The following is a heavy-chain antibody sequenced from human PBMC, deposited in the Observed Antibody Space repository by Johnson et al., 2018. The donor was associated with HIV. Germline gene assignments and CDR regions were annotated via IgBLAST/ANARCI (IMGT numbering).Heavy chain of an antibody. CDR1: GFTFSSYA. CDR3: ARDALQQLVPRCAFNL. Sequence: QVQLVESGGGVVQPGRSLRLSCAASGFTFSSYAMHWVRQTPGKGLEWVAVISYDGNNKYYADSVKGRFIISRDNSKNTVYLQMNSLRAEDTAVYYCARDALQQLVPRCAFNLWGQGTMVTVSS. V-gene: IGHV3-30*04. CDR2: ISYDGNNK. J-gene: IGHJ3*01. D-gene: IGHD6-13*01.